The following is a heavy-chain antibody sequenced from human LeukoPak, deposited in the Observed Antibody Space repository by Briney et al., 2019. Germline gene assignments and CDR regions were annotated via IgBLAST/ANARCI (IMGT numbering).Heavy chain of an antibody. CDR2: LSGGGDSR. V-gene: IGHV3-23*01. CDR1: GLAFTNYA. Sequence: GRSLRLSCAASGLAFTNYAMSWVRQAPGKGLEWVSSLSGGGDSRYYADSVMGRVTISRDNSKNTLYLQMSSLRAEDTAVYYCAKAVRSMVTGGGYFDSWGQGTLVTVSS. D-gene: IGHD3-10*01. J-gene: IGHJ4*02. CDR3: AKAVRSMVTGGGYFDS.